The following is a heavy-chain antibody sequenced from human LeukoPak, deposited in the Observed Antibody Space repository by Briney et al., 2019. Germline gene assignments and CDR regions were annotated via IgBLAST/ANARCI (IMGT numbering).Heavy chain of an antibody. CDR2: ISGSGGST. D-gene: IGHD3-22*01. V-gene: IGHV3-23*01. CDR1: GFTFSSYA. J-gene: IGHJ4*02. Sequence: PGGSLRLSCAASGFTFSSYAMSWVRQAPGKGLEWVSAISGSGGSTYYAGSVKGRFTISRDNSKNTLYLQMNSLRAEDTAVYYCANTYLPNHYYHSNTGWGQGTLVTVSS. CDR3: ANTYLPNHYYHSNTG.